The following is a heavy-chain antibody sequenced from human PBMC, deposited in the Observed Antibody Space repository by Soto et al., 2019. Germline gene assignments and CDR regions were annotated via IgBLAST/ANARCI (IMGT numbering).Heavy chain of an antibody. Sequence: PGGSLRLSCAASGFTFSSYWMSWVRHAAGKGLEWVANIKQDGSEKYYVDSVKGRFTISRDNAKNSLYLQMNSLRAEDTAVYYYARDGRGFYDFWTRAANAFDIWGQGTMVTVSS. V-gene: IGHV3-7*03. J-gene: IGHJ3*02. CDR2: IKQDGSEK. CDR3: ARDGRGFYDFWTRAANAFDI. CDR1: GFTFSSYW. D-gene: IGHD3-3*01.